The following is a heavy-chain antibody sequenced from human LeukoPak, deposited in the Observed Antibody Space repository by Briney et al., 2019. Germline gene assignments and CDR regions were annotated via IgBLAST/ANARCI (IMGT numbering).Heavy chain of an antibody. J-gene: IGHJ4*02. Sequence: SETLSLTCTVSGGSISSGSYYWSWIRQPAGKGLEWIGRIYTSGSTNYNPSLKSRVTISVDTSKNQFSLKLSSVTAADTAVYYCAREGQARPRFDYWGQGTLVTVSS. CDR3: AREGQARPRFDY. CDR1: GGSISSGSYY. CDR2: IYTSGST. V-gene: IGHV4-61*02. D-gene: IGHD6-6*01.